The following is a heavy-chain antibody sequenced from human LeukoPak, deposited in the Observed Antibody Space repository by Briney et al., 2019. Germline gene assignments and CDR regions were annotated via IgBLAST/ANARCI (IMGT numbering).Heavy chain of an antibody. D-gene: IGHD5-18*01. CDR1: GFTFSNYW. Sequence: GGSLRLSCAASGFTFSNYWMSWVRQAPEKGLEWVANIKPDGSETYSVDSVKGRFTISRDNAKNTLYLQMNSLRAEDTAVYYCARDAVDTANAVWGQGTTVTVSS. CDR2: IKPDGSET. CDR3: ARDAVDTANAV. J-gene: IGHJ6*02. V-gene: IGHV3-7*01.